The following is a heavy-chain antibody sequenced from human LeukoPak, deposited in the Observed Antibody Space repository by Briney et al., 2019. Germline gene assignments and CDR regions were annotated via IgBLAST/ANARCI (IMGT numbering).Heavy chain of an antibody. J-gene: IGHJ5*02. CDR2: INAGNGDT. CDR1: GYTFTNYA. CDR3: ARDPGLIYGDYEKISWFDP. V-gene: IGHV1-3*01. Sequence: ASVKVTCKASGYTFTNYAMHWVRQAPGQRLEWMGWINAGNGDTKYSQKFQGRVTLTRDTSASTAYMELSSLRSEDTAVYYCARDPGLIYGDYEKISWFDPWGQGTLVTVSS. D-gene: IGHD4-17*01.